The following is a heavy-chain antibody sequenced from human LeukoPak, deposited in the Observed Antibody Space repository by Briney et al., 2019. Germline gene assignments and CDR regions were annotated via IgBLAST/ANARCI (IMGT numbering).Heavy chain of an antibody. V-gene: IGHV3-7*01. J-gene: IGHJ3*02. CDR3: AMLTFSGSYFLDAFDI. Sequence: GGSLRLSCAASGLTFSSYGMSWVRQAPGKGLEWVANIKQDGSEKYYVDSVKGRFTISRDNAKNSLYLQMNSLRAEDTAVYYCAMLTFSGSYFLDAFDIWGQGTMVTVSS. CDR2: IKQDGSEK. D-gene: IGHD1-26*01. CDR1: GLTFSSYG.